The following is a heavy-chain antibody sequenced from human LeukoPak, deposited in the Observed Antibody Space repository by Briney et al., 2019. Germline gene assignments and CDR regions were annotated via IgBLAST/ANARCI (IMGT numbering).Heavy chain of an antibody. CDR2: INPGNGNT. CDR1: GYTFTSHA. D-gene: IGHD4-11*01. V-gene: IGHV1-3*01. CDR3: ARAYARMTTVSPFDY. J-gene: IGHJ4*02. Sequence: GASVKVSCKASGYTFTSHAMHWVRQAPGQRLEWMGWINPGNGNTKFSQKFQGRVTMTTDTSTSTVYMELRSLRSDDTAVYYCARAYARMTTVSPFDYWGQGTLVTVSS.